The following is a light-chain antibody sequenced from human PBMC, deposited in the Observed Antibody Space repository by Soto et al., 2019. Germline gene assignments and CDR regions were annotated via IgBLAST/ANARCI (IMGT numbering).Light chain of an antibody. CDR2: DAS. J-gene: IGKJ4*01. CDR1: QSVTTF. CDR3: QQRTNWPLT. Sequence: EIVLTQSRFTLSLSPGERATLACRASQSVTTFLAWYQQKPGQAPRLLIYDASKRATGIPARFSGSGSGTDFTLTISSLEPEDFAVYYCQQRTNWPLTFGGGTKVEIK. V-gene: IGKV3-11*01.